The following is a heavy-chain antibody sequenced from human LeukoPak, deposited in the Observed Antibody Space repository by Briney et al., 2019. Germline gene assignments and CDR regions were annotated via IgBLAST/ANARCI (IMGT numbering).Heavy chain of an antibody. J-gene: IGHJ4*02. CDR2: IYPGDSDT. CDR1: GYSFTSYW. D-gene: IGHD3-22*01. V-gene: IGHV5-51*01. Sequence: GESLKISCKGSGYSFTSYWIGWVRQMPGKGLEWMGIIYPGDSDTRYSPSFQGQVTISADKSISTAYLQWSSLKASDTATYYCARHGPTYYYDSSGSMGDYWGQGTLVTVSP. CDR3: ARHGPTYYYDSSGSMGDY.